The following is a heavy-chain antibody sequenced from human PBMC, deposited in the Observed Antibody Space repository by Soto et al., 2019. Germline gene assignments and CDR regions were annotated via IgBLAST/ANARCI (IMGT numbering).Heavy chain of an antibody. J-gene: IGHJ4*02. CDR2: IYYSGST. V-gene: IGHV4-31*03. Sequence: QVQLQESGPGLVKPSQTLSLTCTVSGGSISSGGYYWSWIRQHPGKGLEWIGYIYYSGSTYYNPSLKSRVTISVDTSKNQVSRKLSSVTAADTAVYYCARGHRHYGDYGAFDYWGQGTLVTVSS. CDR3: ARGHRHYGDYGAFDY. CDR1: GGSISSGGYY. D-gene: IGHD4-17*01.